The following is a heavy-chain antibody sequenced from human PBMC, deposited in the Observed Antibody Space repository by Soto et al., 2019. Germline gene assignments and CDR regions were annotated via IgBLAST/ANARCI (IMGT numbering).Heavy chain of an antibody. Sequence: QVQLVQSGAEVKNPGASVKVSCKASGYTFTRYGIGWARQAPGQGLEWMGWINTYNGNTNYAQNVKGRVTLTTDTYTSKAYMEMRSLRSNDTAIYYCEMVDVYVTPSPQDVWGQGTTVIVSS. J-gene: IGHJ6*02. CDR3: EMVDVYVTPSPQDV. CDR2: INTYNGNT. CDR1: GYTFTRYG. V-gene: IGHV1-18*01. D-gene: IGHD3-16*01.